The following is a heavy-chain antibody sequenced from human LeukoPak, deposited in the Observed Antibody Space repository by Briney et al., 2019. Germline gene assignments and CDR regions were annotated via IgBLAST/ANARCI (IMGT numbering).Heavy chain of an antibody. J-gene: IGHJ5*01. CDR3: ARDDAGTHDS. CDR1: GYTFTGYH. CDR2: INPNSGGT. V-gene: IGHV1-2*02. D-gene: IGHD3/OR15-3a*01. Sequence: WASVKVSCKASGYTFTGYHLHWVRQAPGQGLEWMGWINPNSGGTNYAQKFKGRLTMTLDTSISTLYMDLSSLTSDDTAVYYCARDDAGTHDSWGQGRLVGVSS.